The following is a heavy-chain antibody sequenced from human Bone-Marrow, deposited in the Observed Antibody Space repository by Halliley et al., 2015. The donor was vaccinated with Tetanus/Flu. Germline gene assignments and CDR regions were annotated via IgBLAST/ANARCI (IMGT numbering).Heavy chain of an antibody. CDR2: GST. V-gene: IGHV3-66*01. J-gene: IGHJ6*02. D-gene: IGHD3-3*01. Sequence: GSTDYADSVKGRFSISRDTSKNRLYLQMNSLRAEDTAVYYCARSLRGYDFWRDYFYYYGMDVWGQGTTVTVSS. CDR3: ARSLRGYDFWRDYFYYYGMDV.